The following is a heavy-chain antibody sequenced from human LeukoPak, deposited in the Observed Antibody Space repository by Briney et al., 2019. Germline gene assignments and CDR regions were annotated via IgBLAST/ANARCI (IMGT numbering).Heavy chain of an antibody. Sequence: GESLKISCKGSGYTFTSNWIGWVRQMPRKGLEWMGIIYPGDSDTRYSPSFHGQVTLSADKSINTAYLQWNSLKASDTAMYYCARLLCSSDSCFAGHGSVFDYWGQGTLVTVSS. J-gene: IGHJ4*02. D-gene: IGHD2-15*01. CDR2: IYPGDSDT. CDR1: GYTFTSNW. V-gene: IGHV5-51*01. CDR3: ARLLCSSDSCFAGHGSVFDY.